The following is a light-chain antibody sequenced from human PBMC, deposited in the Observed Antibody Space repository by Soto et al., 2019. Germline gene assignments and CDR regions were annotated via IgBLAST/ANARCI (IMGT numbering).Light chain of an antibody. J-gene: IGKJ4*01. CDR3: QQYGSSPLT. V-gene: IGKV3-20*01. Sequence: EIVLTQSPATLSLSPGERATLSCRASQTVNSRLAWYQHKPGQAPRLLIYHTSNRATGIPARFSGSGSGTDFTLTISRLEPEDFAVYYCQQYGSSPLTFGRGTKVDIK. CDR1: QTVNSR. CDR2: HTS.